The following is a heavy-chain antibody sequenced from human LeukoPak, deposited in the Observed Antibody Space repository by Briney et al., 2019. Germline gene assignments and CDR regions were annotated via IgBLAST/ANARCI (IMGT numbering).Heavy chain of an antibody. CDR3: AKGATIIGAVISQSNWFDP. Sequence: GGSLRLSCAASGFTFSSYAMSWVRQAPGKGLEWVPAISGSGGSTYYADSVKGRFTISRDNSKNTLYLQMNSLRAEDTAVYYCAKGATIIGAVISQSNWFDPWGQGTLVTVSS. CDR2: ISGSGGST. D-gene: IGHD3-3*01. J-gene: IGHJ5*02. CDR1: GFTFSSYA. V-gene: IGHV3-23*01.